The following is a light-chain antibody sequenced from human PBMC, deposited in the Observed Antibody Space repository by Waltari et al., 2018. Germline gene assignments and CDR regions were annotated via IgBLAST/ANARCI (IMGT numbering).Light chain of an antibody. Sequence: QSVLTQPPSVSGSPGQSITISCTGTSSDVGSYNFVSWYQQHPGKAPKLIIFNVSNRPSGVSNRFSGSKSGNTASLTISGLQAEDEADFYCSSFSSGSTPVVFGGGTMLTVL. V-gene: IGLV2-14*03. CDR1: SSDVGSYNF. J-gene: IGLJ2*01. CDR3: SSFSSGSTPVV. CDR2: NVS.